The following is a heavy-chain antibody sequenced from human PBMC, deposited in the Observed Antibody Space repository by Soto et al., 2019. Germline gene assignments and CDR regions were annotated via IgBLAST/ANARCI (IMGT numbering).Heavy chain of an antibody. CDR2: ISYDGSNK. V-gene: IGHV3-30*18. D-gene: IGHD6-19*01. CDR1: GFTFSSYG. Sequence: GGSLRLSCAASGFTFSSYGMHWVRQAPGKGLEWVAVISYDGSNKYYADSVKGRFTISRDNSKNTLYLQMNSLRAEDTAVYYCAKSDFIAVAGTEGYFDYWGQGTLVTVSS. CDR3: AKSDFIAVAGTEGYFDY. J-gene: IGHJ4*02.